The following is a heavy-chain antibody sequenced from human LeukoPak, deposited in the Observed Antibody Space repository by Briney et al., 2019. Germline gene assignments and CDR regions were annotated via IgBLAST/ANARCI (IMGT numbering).Heavy chain of an antibody. Sequence: SETLSLTCTVSGGSISSSSYYWGWIRQPSGKGLEWIGSIYYSGSTYYNPSLKSRVTISVDTSKNQFSLKLSSVTAADTAVYYCARDLQLWPRGYYYYMDVWGKGTTVTVSS. V-gene: IGHV4-39*07. CDR2: IYYSGST. D-gene: IGHD5-18*01. J-gene: IGHJ6*03. CDR1: GGSISSSSYY. CDR3: ARDLQLWPRGYYYYMDV.